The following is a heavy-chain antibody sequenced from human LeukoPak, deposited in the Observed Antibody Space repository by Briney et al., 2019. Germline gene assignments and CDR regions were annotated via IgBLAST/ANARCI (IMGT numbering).Heavy chain of an antibody. V-gene: IGHV3-23*01. CDR1: GFTFSRYA. D-gene: IGHD5-24*01. Sequence: RGSLRLSCAASGFTFSRYAMSWVRQAPGQGLEWVCGSSSGESPYYADSVEGRFTVSRDNSTKTFYLEIRSLRAEDTAVYSCPKKSRHGYNPFDYLAQGTLVTASS. CDR3: PKKSRHGYNPFDY. CDR2: SSSGESP. J-gene: IGHJ4*02.